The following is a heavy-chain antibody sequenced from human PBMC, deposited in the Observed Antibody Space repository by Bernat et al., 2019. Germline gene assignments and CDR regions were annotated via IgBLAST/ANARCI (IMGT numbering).Heavy chain of an antibody. V-gene: IGHV3-49*05. D-gene: IGHD2-15*01. J-gene: IGHJ3*02. CDR1: GFTFGDYA. Sequence: EVQLVESGGGLVKPGRSLRLSCTASGFTFGDYAMSWFRQAPGKGLEWVGFIRSKAYGGTTEYAASVKGRFTISRDDSKSIAYLQMNSLKTEDTAVYYCTRQGCSGGSCYVRNDAFDIWGQGTMVTVSS. CDR2: IRSKAYGGTT. CDR3: TRQGCSGGSCYVRNDAFDI.